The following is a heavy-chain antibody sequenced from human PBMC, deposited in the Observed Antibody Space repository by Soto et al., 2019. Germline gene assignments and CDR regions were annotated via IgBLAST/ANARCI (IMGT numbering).Heavy chain of an antibody. CDR1: GGNFSNYA. Sequence: SVKVSCKASGGNFSNYAIDWMRQTPGHGLEWLGTFTPAFGTANYPQKFQDRLTISADEPASTTFLELNNLRSEGAGLYYCARGGGDGYGWEGYWFFDLWGPGTLVTVSS. J-gene: IGHJ2*01. D-gene: IGHD5-18*01. V-gene: IGHV1-69*13. CDR2: FTPAFGTA. CDR3: ARGGGDGYGWEGYWFFDL.